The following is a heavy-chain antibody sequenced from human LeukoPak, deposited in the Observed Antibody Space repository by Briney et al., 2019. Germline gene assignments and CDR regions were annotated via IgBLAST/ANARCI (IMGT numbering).Heavy chain of an antibody. CDR1: GGSISSYY. Sequence: PSETLSLTCTVSGGSISSYYWSWIRQPSGKGLEWIGYISYSGSTNYNPSLKSRVTISVDTSKNQFSLKLSSVTAADTAVYYCARHNSRDGYNYDSFDYWGQGTLVTVSS. CDR2: ISYSGST. J-gene: IGHJ4*02. V-gene: IGHV4-59*08. D-gene: IGHD1-1*01. CDR3: ARHNSRDGYNYDSFDY.